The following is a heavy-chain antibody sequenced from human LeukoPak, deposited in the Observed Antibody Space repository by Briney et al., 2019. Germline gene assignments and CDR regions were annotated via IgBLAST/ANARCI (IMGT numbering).Heavy chain of an antibody. D-gene: IGHD3-22*01. CDR2: INHSGST. CDR3: ARGVQDDSSGSHVFDY. V-gene: IGHV4-34*01. J-gene: IGHJ4*02. Sequence: SETLSLTCAVYGGSFSGYYWSWIRQPAGKGLEWIGEINHSGSTNYNPSLKSRVTISVDTSKNQFSLKLNSVTAADTAVYYCARGVQDDSSGSHVFDYWGQETLVTVSS. CDR1: GGSFSGYY.